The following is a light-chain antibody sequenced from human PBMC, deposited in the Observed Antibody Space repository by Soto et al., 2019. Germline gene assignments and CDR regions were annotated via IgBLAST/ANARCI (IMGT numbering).Light chain of an antibody. J-gene: IGLJ1*01. V-gene: IGLV2-14*03. CDR2: DVS. CDR1: SSDVGGYNF. CDR3: SSYTSSYTYV. Sequence: QSALTQPASVSGSPGQSVTISCAGTSSDVGGYNFVSWYQQHPGKAPQLMIYDVSSRPSGVSNRFSGSKSGNTASLTISGLQAEDEADYYCSSYTSSYTYVFGTGTQLTVL.